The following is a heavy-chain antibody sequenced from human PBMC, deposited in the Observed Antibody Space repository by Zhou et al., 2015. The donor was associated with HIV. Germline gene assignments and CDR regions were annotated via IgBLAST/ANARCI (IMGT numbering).Heavy chain of an antibody. CDR2: IKQDGSEK. CDR3: VREGSGNYPYYAMDV. D-gene: IGHD6-19*01. V-gene: IGHV3-7*01. J-gene: IGHJ6*01. CDR1: GFPLHKYW. Sequence: EVQLGGVWGRLGPAWGGPVRLSCAASGFPLHKYWMSWVRQAPGKGLEWVANIKQDGSEKYYVAFVKGRFSISRDNPKNSLYMQINSLRAEDTAVYYCVREGSGNYPYYAMDVWGPRDHGHRLL.